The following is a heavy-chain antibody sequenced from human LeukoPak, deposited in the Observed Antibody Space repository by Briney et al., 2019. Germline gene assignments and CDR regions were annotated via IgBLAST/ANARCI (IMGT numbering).Heavy chain of an antibody. CDR3: AKDAGATVTTPN. D-gene: IGHD4-17*01. CDR2: ISYDGSNK. J-gene: IGHJ4*02. Sequence: GGSLRLSCAASGFTFSSYGMHWVRQAPGKGLEWVAVISYDGSNKYYADSVKGRSTISRDNSKNTLYLQMNSLRAEDTAVYYCAKDAGATVTTPNWGQGTLVTVSS. V-gene: IGHV3-30*18. CDR1: GFTFSSYG.